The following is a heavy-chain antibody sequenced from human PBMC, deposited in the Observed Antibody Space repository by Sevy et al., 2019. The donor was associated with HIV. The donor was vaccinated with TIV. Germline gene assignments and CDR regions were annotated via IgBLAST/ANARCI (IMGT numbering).Heavy chain of an antibody. CDR3: LRSISPWYGNFDL. V-gene: IGHV3-74*01. CDR1: GLSISSYW. CDR2: INPGGTTT. Sequence: GGSLRLSCAASGLSISSYWMHWVRQAPGKGLVWVSRINPGGTTTNYADSVKGRFTISRDNAKNTLYLQMNSVRGDDTPKYYCLRSISPWYGNFDLWGRGTLVTVSS. J-gene: IGHJ2*01.